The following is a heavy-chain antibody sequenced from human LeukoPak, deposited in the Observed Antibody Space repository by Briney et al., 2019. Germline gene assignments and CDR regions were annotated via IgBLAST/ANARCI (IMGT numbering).Heavy chain of an antibody. CDR1: GFTFSSYW. D-gene: IGHD3-22*01. CDR2: IKQDGSEK. CDR3: ARGYYYDSSGYYYFLGMDV. V-gene: IGHV3-7*03. J-gene: IGHJ6*02. Sequence: GGSLRLSCAASGFTFSSYWMSWVRQAPGKGLEWVANIKQDGSEKYYVDSVKGRFTISRDNAKNSLYPQMNSLRAEDTAVYYCARGYYYDSSGYYYFLGMDVWGQGTTVTVSS.